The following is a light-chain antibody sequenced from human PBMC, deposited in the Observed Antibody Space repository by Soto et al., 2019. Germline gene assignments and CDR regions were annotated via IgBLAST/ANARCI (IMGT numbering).Light chain of an antibody. Sequence: ETVLTQSPGTLSLSPGERATLSCRASQSVSSSYLAWYQQIPGQAPRLLIYGASSRATAIPDRFSGSGSGTDFTLTISRLEPEDFAVYYCQQYGASPPSWTFGQGTKVEIK. CDR1: QSVSSSY. CDR2: GAS. J-gene: IGKJ1*01. CDR3: QQYGASPPSWT. V-gene: IGKV3-20*01.